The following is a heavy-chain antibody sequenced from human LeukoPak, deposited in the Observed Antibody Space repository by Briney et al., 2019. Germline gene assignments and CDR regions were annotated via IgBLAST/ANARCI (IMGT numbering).Heavy chain of an antibody. Sequence: ASVMVSCKASGYTFTGYYMHWVRQAPGQGLEWMGWINPNSGGTNYAQKFQGRVTMTRDTSISTAYMELSRLRSDDTAVYYCARGERIAAAGPRRRNWFDPWGQGTLVTVSS. D-gene: IGHD6-13*01. V-gene: IGHV1-2*02. CDR1: GYTFTGYY. CDR3: ARGERIAAAGPRRRNWFDP. J-gene: IGHJ5*02. CDR2: INPNSGGT.